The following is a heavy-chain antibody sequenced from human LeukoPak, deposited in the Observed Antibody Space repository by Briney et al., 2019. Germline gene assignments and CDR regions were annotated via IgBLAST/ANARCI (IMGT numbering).Heavy chain of an antibody. CDR1: GFTFRSHA. D-gene: IGHD6-13*01. CDR3: ARDTGSSSCDY. CDR2: IYENGGTT. J-gene: IGHJ4*02. V-gene: IGHV3-23*01. Sequence: GGSLRLSCVGSGFTFRSHAMSWVRQAPEKGLEFVSGIYENGGTTYYADSVKGRFTISRDNAKNSLYLQMNSLRAEDTAVYYCARDTGSSSCDYWGQGTLVTVSS.